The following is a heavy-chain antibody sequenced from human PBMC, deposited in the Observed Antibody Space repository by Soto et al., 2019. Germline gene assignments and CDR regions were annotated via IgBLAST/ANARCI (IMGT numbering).Heavy chain of an antibody. D-gene: IGHD4-17*01. J-gene: IGHJ2*01. CDR1: EFTFSTSG. Sequence: EVQLLESGGALVQPGGSLRLSCAASEFTFSTSGMTWVRLAPGRGLDYVSAINPSGSRTYYADSVKGRFTISRDNSKKTLYLQINSLRAEDTAIYYCAKTPRGGDYGDWYFDLWGRGTLVTVSS. V-gene: IGHV3-23*05. CDR3: AKTPRGGDYGDWYFDL. CDR2: INPSGSRT.